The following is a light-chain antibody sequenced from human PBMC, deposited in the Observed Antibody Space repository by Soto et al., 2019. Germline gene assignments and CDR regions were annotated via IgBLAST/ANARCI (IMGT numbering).Light chain of an antibody. CDR1: QSVTIND. CDR2: GAS. J-gene: IGKJ2*01. CDR3: QQYANSPFN. V-gene: IGKV3-20*01. Sequence: EIVWTQSPGTLHLSAGERATLSCRASQSVTINDVVWYQQKPGQAPMTHIYGASCRATGIPDRFSGSGSGTDFTLTISRLEPEDFEVYYCQQYANSPFNFGQGTKMEIK.